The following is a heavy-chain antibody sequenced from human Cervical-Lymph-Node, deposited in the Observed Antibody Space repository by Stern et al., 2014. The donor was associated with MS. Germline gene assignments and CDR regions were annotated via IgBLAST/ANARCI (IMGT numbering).Heavy chain of an antibody. V-gene: IGHV3-13*01. D-gene: IGHD3-10*01. CDR1: GFTFRSYD. J-gene: IGHJ6*02. CDR3: ARAYGSGVDGLDV. CDR2: IGTADDT. Sequence: VQLVESGGGLVQPGGSLRLSCAASGFTFRSYDMHWVRQAPGKGLEWVSAIGTADDTYYPGSVKGRFTISRENDKNSVYLQINSLRAGDTAVYYCARAYGSGVDGLDVWGQGTTVTVSS.